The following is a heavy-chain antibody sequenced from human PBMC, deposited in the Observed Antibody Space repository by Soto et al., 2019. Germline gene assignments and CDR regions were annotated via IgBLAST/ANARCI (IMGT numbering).Heavy chain of an antibody. D-gene: IGHD1-1*01. CDR1: GFSVTSNY. Sequence: EVQLVESGGGLVQPGGSLRLSCAASGFSVTSNYMNWVRQAPGKGLEWVSVIYSGGNTYYADFVKGRFTISRDNSKNMLFLQMNNLRADDTAVYYCARDIGHWNDGTYYYYAMDVWGQGTTVTVSS. V-gene: IGHV3-66*01. J-gene: IGHJ6*02. CDR3: ARDIGHWNDGTYYYYAMDV. CDR2: IYSGGNT.